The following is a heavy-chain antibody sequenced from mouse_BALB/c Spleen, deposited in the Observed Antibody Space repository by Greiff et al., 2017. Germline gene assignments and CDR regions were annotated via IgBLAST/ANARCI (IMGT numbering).Heavy chain of an antibody. CDR2: FDPANGNT. D-gene: IGHD4-1*01. CDR3: ARMTGTSDRVFDV. V-gene: IGHV14-3*02. CDR1: GFNIKDTY. Sequence: VQLQQSGAELVKPGASVKLSCTASGFNIKDTYMHWVKQRPEQGLVWIGRFDPANGNTKYDPKFQGKATITADTSSNTAYLQLSSLTSEDTAAYYCARMTGTSDRVFDVWGAGTTVTVSS. J-gene: IGHJ1*01.